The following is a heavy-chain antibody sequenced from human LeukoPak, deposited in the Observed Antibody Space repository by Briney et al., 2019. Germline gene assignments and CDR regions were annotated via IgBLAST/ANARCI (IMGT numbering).Heavy chain of an antibody. J-gene: IGHJ4*02. Sequence: PGGSLRLSCVASGFTFSSYAMSWVRQAPGKGLEWVSGISGSGGSTYYADSVKGRFTISRDNSKNTLYLQMNSLRAEDTAVYYCAKDRSCSTTSCYLHYWGQGTLVTVSS. V-gene: IGHV3-23*01. CDR2: ISGSGGST. CDR1: GFTFSSYA. D-gene: IGHD2-2*01. CDR3: AKDRSCSTTSCYLHY.